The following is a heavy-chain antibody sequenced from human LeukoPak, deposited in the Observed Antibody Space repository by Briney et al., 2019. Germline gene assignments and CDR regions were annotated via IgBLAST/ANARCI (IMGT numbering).Heavy chain of an antibody. V-gene: IGHV1-18*01. CDR3: ARDQWLVGYYYYGMDV. CDR1: GYTFTSYG. CDR2: TSAYNGNT. D-gene: IGHD6-19*01. J-gene: IGHJ6*02. Sequence: ASVKVSCKASGYTFTSYGISWVRQAPGQGLEWMGCTSAYNGNTNYAQKLQGRVTMTTDTSTSTAYTELRSLRSDDTAVYYCARDQWLVGYYYYGMDVWGQGTTVTVSS.